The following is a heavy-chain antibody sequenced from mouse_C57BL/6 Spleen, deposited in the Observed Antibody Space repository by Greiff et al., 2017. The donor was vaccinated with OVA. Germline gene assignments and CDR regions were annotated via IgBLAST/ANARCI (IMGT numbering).Heavy chain of an antibody. CDR2: ISGGGGNT. CDR1: GFTFSSYT. V-gene: IGHV5-9*01. J-gene: IGHJ1*03. CDR3: ARQACSPWYFDV. Sequence: EVQLVESGGGLVKPGGSLKLSCAASGFTFSSYTMSWVRQTPEKRLEWVATISGGGGNTYYPDSVKGRFTISRDNAKNTLYLQMSSLRSEDTALYYCARQACSPWYFDVWGTGTTVTVSS. D-gene: IGHD1-1*01.